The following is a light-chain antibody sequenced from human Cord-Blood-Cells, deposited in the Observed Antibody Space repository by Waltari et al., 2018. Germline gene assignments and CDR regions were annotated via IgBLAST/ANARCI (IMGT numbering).Light chain of an antibody. V-gene: IGLV2-8*01. J-gene: IGLJ3*02. Sequence: QSVLTQPPSASGSPGQSVTISCTGTSSDVGGYTYVSWYHQHPGKAPKLMIYEVSKRPSGVPDRCSGSKSGNTASLTVSGLQAEDEADYYCSSYAGSNNLVFGGGTKLTVL. CDR3: SSYAGSNNLV. CDR1: SSDVGGYTY. CDR2: EVS.